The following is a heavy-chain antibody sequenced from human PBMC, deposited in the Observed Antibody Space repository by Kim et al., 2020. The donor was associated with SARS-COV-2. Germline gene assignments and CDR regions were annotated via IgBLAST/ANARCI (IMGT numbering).Heavy chain of an antibody. D-gene: IGHD2-2*01. CDR3: ARLLGYCSSTSCSSTFDY. V-gene: IGHV3-30*01. J-gene: IGHJ4*02. Sequence: KARSTISRDKSKHTLYLQMNSLRAEDTAVYYCARLLGYCSSTSCSSTFDYWGQGTLVTVS.